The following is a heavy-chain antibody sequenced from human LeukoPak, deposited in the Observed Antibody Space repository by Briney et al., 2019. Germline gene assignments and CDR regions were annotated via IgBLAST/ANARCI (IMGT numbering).Heavy chain of an antibody. CDR2: INHSGST. J-gene: IGHJ4*02. CDR1: GGSFSGYY. D-gene: IGHD3-10*01. V-gene: IGHV4-34*01. CDR3: ASQAGWSYYGSGSYNY. Sequence: ETLSLTCAVYGGSFSGYYWSWIRQPPGKGLEWIGEINHSGSTNYNPSLKSRVTISVDTSKNQFSLKLSSVTAADTAVYYCASQAGWSYYGSGSYNYWGQGTLVTVSS.